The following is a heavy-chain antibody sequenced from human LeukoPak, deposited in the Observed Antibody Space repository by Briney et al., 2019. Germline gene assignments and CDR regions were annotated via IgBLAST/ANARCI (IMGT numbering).Heavy chain of an antibody. Sequence: SETLSLTCAVYGGSFSGYYWSWIRQPPGKGLEWIGSIYYSGSTYYNPSLKSRVTISVDTSKNQFSLKLSSVTAADTAVYYCARYVVVVAATLFAFDHWGQGTLVTVSS. V-gene: IGHV4-34*01. CDR2: IYYSGST. CDR1: GGSFSGYY. J-gene: IGHJ5*02. D-gene: IGHD2-15*01. CDR3: ARYVVVVAATLFAFDH.